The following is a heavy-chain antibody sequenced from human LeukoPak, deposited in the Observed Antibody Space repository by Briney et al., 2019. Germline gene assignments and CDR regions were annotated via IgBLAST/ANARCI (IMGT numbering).Heavy chain of an antibody. Sequence: GGSLRLSCAASGFTFSSYEMNWVRQAPGKGLEWVSYISSSGSTIYYADSVKGRFTISRDNAKNSLYLQMNSLRAEDTAVYYCAREYYYDSSGYYYLLTSQYYFDYSGQGTLVTVSS. J-gene: IGHJ4*02. CDR3: AREYYYDSSGYYYLLTSQYYFDY. CDR2: ISSSGSTI. D-gene: IGHD3-22*01. V-gene: IGHV3-48*03. CDR1: GFTFSSYE.